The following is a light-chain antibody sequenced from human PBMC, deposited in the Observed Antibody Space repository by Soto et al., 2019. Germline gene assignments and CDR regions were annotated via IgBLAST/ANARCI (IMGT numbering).Light chain of an antibody. CDR2: GAS. CDR3: QHYKNFPWT. V-gene: IGKV1-8*01. CDR1: PGVGRY. Sequence: AIRMTQSPSSLSASAGDRVAIACRASPGVGRYLAWYQQKPGQAPKLLIYGASTLQSWVPSRFSGGGSGTDFTLTISCLQSEAFATYYCQHYKNFPWTFGQGTKVEIK. J-gene: IGKJ1*01.